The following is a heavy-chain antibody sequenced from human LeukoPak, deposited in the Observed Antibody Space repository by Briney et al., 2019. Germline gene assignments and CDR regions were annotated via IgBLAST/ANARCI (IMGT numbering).Heavy chain of an antibody. J-gene: IGHJ4*02. CDR1: GFTFSNYA. D-gene: IGHD3-22*01. Sequence: SGGSLRLSCAASGFTFSNYAMSWVRQAPGKGLKWVSSITGNALNTYQADFIKGRFTISRDDSKNTLYLHLSSLRVEDTAVYYCAKLQDFYDNSGYSYFDNWGQGTLVTVSS. CDR2: ITGNALNT. V-gene: IGHV3-23*01. CDR3: AKLQDFYDNSGYSYFDN.